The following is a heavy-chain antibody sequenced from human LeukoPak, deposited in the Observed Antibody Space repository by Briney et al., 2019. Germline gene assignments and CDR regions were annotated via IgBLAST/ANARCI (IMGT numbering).Heavy chain of an antibody. D-gene: IGHD3-22*01. CDR1: GFTFSGSA. V-gene: IGHV3-73*01. J-gene: IGHJ6*03. CDR2: IRSNANSYAT. Sequence: GGPLRLSCAASGFTFSGSAMHWVRQASGKGLKWVGRIRSNANSYATAYAASVKGRFTISRDDSKNTAYLQMNSLKTEDTAVYYCTVNYYDSSAYYFNYYYMDVWGKGTTVTVSS. CDR3: TVNYYDSSAYYFNYYYMDV.